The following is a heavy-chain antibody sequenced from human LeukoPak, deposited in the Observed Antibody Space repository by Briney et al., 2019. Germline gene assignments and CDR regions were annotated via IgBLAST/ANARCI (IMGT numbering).Heavy chain of an antibody. J-gene: IGHJ4*02. V-gene: IGHV1-2*02. D-gene: IGHD3-22*01. CDR2: INPKSGGT. Sequence: ASVKVSCKASGYTFTAYYIHWVRQAPGQGLEWMGWINPKSGGTKFPQKFQGRITLTRDTSIRTAYMDLSWLRSDDTAVYYCARGAEATMIEDYWGQGTLVSVSS. CDR1: GYTFTAYY. CDR3: ARGAEATMIEDY.